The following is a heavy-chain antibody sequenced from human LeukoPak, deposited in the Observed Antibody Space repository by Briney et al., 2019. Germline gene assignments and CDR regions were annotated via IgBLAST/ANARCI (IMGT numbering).Heavy chain of an antibody. V-gene: IGHV1-2*02. CDR3: ARSERVKGIFDF. Sequence: ASVKVSCKASGYTFTSYYMHWVRQAPGQGLEWMGWLNPSTGGTDFAQKFQGRVTLTRDTSLTTAYMGLTSLSSDDTAVYYCARSERVKGIFDFWGQGTLVIVSS. D-gene: IGHD1-1*01. J-gene: IGHJ4*02. CDR1: GYTFTSYY. CDR2: LNPSTGGT.